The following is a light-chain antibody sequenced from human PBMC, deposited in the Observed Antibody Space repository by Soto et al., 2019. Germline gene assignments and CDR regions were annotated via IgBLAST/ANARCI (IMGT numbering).Light chain of an antibody. CDR1: QSVSSSY. V-gene: IGKV3-20*01. J-gene: IGKJ1*01. CDR2: GAS. Sequence: EIVLTQSPGTLSLSPGERATLSCRASQSVSSSYLAWYQQKPGQAPRLLIYGASIRATGIPDRFSGSGSGTDFTLTISRLEAEDFAVYYCQQYGSSSWTFGQGTKVDIK. CDR3: QQYGSSSWT.